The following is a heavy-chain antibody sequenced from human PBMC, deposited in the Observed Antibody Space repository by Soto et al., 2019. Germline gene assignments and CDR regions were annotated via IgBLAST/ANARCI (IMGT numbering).Heavy chain of an antibody. D-gene: IGHD2-15*01. V-gene: IGHV4-59*01. CDR3: AREGVAAPYYYYGMDV. Sequence: PSETLSLTCTVSGDSIRSYYWSWIRQPPGKGLEWIVYISYTGSTHYHPSLKSRVTISADTSKNQFSLKLSSVTTADTALYYCAREGVAAPYYYYGMDVWGQGSTVTVSS. CDR2: ISYTGST. CDR1: GDSIRSYY. J-gene: IGHJ6*02.